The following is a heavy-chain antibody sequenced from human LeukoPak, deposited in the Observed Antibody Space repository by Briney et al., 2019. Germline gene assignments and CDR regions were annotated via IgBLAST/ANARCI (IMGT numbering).Heavy chain of an antibody. J-gene: IGHJ2*01. Sequence: SETLSLTCTVSGGSISSYYWSWIRQPPGKGLGWIGYMYYSGSTNYNPSLKSRVTISVDTSKNQFSLKLSSVTAADTAVYYCARGRYFDRLSGYWYFDLWGRGTLATVSS. D-gene: IGHD3-9*01. CDR2: MYYSGST. CDR3: ARGRYFDRLSGYWYFDL. V-gene: IGHV4-59*01. CDR1: GGSISSYY.